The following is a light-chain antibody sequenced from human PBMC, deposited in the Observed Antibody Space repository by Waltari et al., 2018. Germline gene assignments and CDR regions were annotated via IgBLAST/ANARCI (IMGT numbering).Light chain of an antibody. CDR1: TSDVGSYDL. CDR3: CSYAGRGTYV. Sequence: QSALTQPASVSGTPGQSITISCSGTTSDVGSYDLVSWYQQHPGEAPKLLICEVFKRPPDTSSRFSGPKSGSTASLTISGLQPEDEADYYCCSYAGRGTYVFGSGTKVTVL. V-gene: IGLV2-23*02. CDR2: EVF. J-gene: IGLJ1*01.